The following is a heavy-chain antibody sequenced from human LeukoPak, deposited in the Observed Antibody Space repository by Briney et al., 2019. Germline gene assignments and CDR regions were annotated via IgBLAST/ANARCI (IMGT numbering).Heavy chain of an antibody. CDR1: GYTFISHG. D-gene: IGHD3-22*01. Sequence: ASVKVSCKASGYTFISHGISWVRQAPGQGLEWMGWISAYNGNTNYAQKLQGRVTMTTDTFTSTAYMELRSLRSDDTAVYYCARETYYDSSGYSSYFDYWGQGTLVTVSS. V-gene: IGHV1-18*01. J-gene: IGHJ4*02. CDR3: ARETYYDSSGYSSYFDY. CDR2: ISAYNGNT.